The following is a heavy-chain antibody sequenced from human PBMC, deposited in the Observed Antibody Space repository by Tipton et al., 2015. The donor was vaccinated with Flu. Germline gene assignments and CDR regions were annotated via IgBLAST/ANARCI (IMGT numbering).Heavy chain of an antibody. CDR1: GFSFSIHG. D-gene: IGHD6-13*01. CDR3: ARDRAAAAPDY. V-gene: IGHV3-21*01. J-gene: IGHJ4*02. Sequence: VQLVQSGGGLVKPGGSLRLSCSASGFSFSIHGMNWVRQAPGKGLEWVSCVSSSSSYIYYADSVKGRFTISRDNAKNSLYLEMNSLRAEDTAVYYCARDRAAAAPDYWGQGTLVTVSS. CDR2: VSSSSSYI.